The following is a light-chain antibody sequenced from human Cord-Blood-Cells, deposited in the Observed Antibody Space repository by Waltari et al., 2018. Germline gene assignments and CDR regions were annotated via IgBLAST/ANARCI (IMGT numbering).Light chain of an antibody. Sequence: QSALTQPASVSGSPGQSITISCTGTSRDVGGYNYVSWYQQHPGKAPKPMNYDVRNRPSGVSNRFSGSKSGNTASLTISGLHADDEADYYCSSYTSSSTLVFGTGTKVTVL. CDR1: SRDVGGYNY. J-gene: IGLJ1*01. CDR2: DVR. CDR3: SSYTSSSTLV. V-gene: IGLV2-14*01.